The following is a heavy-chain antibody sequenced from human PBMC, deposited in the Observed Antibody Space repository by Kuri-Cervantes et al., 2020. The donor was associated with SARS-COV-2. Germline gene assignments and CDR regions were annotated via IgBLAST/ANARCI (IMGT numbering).Heavy chain of an antibody. CDR1: GGSISSSSYY. CDR2: IYYSGST. CDR3: ARRTVGHFDL. V-gene: IGHV4-39*07. Sequence: SETLSLTCTVSGGSISSSSYYWGWIRQPPGKGLEWIGSIYYSGSTYYNPSLKSRVTISVDTSENQSSLKLSSVTAADTAVYYCARRTVGHFDLWGRGTLVTVSS. D-gene: IGHD3-16*01. J-gene: IGHJ2*01.